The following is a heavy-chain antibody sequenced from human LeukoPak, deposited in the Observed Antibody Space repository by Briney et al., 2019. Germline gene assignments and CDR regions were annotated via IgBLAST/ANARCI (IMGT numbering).Heavy chain of an antibody. D-gene: IGHD1-26*01. V-gene: IGHV3-30*02. Sequence: PGGSLRLSCAASGFIFSSFGMHWVRQAPGKGLEWAAFIHYDGSSVHYADSVKGRFTISRDNSKNTLYLQMNSLRAEDTAVYYCAKGVAVGAPRAFDIWGQGTMVTVSS. CDR1: GFIFSSFG. CDR2: IHYDGSSV. J-gene: IGHJ3*02. CDR3: AKGVAVGAPRAFDI.